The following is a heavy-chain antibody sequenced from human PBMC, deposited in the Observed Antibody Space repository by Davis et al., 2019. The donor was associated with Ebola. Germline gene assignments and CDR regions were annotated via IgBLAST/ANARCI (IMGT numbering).Heavy chain of an antibody. V-gene: IGHV3-23*01. J-gene: IGHJ4*02. D-gene: IGHD3-10*01. CDR3: ARMLRAAMAATAFDS. Sequence: GESLKISCAASGLTFSTHAMSWVRQAPGKGLEWISSIRGSGSGTNYAGSVKGRFTTSRDNSKNTLYLQMNSLRDEDTAVYYCARMLRAAMAATAFDSWGQGTLVAVSS. CDR1: GLTFSTHA. CDR2: IRGSGSGT.